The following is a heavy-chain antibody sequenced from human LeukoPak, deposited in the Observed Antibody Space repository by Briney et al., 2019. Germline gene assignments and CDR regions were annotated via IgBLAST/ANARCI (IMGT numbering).Heavy chain of an antibody. J-gene: IGHJ4*02. CDR3: ARGLGYSGYDTMGFDY. CDR2: ISAYNGNT. Sequence: ASVKVSCKASGYTFTSYGISWVRQAPGQGLEWMGWISAYNGNTNYAQKFQGRVTMTTDTSTSTAYMELRSLRSDDTAVYYCARGLGYSGYDTMGFDYWGQGTLVTVSS. V-gene: IGHV1-18*01. D-gene: IGHD5-12*01. CDR1: GYTFTSYG.